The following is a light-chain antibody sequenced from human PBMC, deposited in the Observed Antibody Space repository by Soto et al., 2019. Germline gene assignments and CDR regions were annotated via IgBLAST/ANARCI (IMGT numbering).Light chain of an antibody. V-gene: IGKV3-20*01. CDR1: QSVRSRY. CDR2: GSS. Sequence: EIVLTQSPGTLSVSPGERATLSCRASQSVRSRYLAWYQQKPGQAPRLLIYGSSSRPPGIPDRVSGSGSGTEFTLTISRLEPEDFAVYYCQQYGTSPQTFGQGTKVDIK. CDR3: QQYGTSPQT. J-gene: IGKJ1*01.